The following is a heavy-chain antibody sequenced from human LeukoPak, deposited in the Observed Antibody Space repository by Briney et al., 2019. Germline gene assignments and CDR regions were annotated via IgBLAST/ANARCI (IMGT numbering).Heavy chain of an antibody. V-gene: IGHV1-46*01. CDR3: ARALSSSWYGGYFDY. D-gene: IGHD6-13*01. CDR1: GYTFTSYY. CDR2: INPSGRST. J-gene: IGHJ4*02. Sequence: ASVTVSFKASGYTFTSYYMHWVRQAPGQGLEGMGIINPSGRSTSYAQKFQGRVTMTRDTSTSTVYMELSSLRSEDTAVYYCARALSSSWYGGYFDYWGQGTLVTVSS.